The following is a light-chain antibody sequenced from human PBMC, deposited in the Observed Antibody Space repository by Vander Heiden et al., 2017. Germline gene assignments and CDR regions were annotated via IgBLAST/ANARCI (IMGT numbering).Light chain of an antibody. CDR2: PAS. V-gene: IGKV3-15*01. J-gene: IGKJ1*01. CDR1: QSIISN. CDR3: QQYTNTPLT. Sequence: EIVMTQSPATLSVSPGERTTLSCWASQSIISNLAWYQQKPGQTPRLLIYPASLRGTGVPARFSGSGSGTEFTLTISRLQSEDFAVYYCQQYTNTPLTFGQGTKVEIK.